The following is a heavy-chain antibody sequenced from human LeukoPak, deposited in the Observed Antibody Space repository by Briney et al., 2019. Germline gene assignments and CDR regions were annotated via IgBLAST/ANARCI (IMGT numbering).Heavy chain of an antibody. CDR3: AKLPAPLSDLFDY. Sequence: GGSLRLSCAASGFTFSSYAMSWVRQAPGKGLEWVSAISGSGGSTYYADSVKGRFTISRDNSKNALYLQMNSLRAEDTAVYYCAKLPAPLSDLFDYWGQGTLVTVSS. CDR2: ISGSGGST. V-gene: IGHV3-23*01. J-gene: IGHJ4*02. CDR1: GFTFSSYA.